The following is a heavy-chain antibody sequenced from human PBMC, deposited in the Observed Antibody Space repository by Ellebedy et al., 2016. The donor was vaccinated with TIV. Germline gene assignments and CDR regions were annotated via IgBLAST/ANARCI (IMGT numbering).Heavy chain of an antibody. V-gene: IGHV1-46*01. J-gene: IGHJ4*02. CDR2: INRFGVTT. CDR3: ARTKGEGGSYPGSVY. Sequence: ASVKVSXXASGFTFTSSYMHWVRQAPGQGLEWMGMINRFGVTTINTEKFQGRVTMTTDTSTSTAYMELRSLRSDDTAVYYCARTKGEGGSYPGSVYWGQGTLVTVSS. CDR1: GFTFTSSY. D-gene: IGHD1-26*01.